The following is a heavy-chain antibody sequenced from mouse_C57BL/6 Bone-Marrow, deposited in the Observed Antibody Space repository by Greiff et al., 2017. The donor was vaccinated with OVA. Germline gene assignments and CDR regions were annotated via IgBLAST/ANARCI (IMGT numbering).Heavy chain of an antibody. Sequence: QVQLQQPGAELVRPGSSVKLSCKASGYTFPSYWMHWVKQRPIQGLEWIGNIDPSDSETHYNQKFKDKATLTVDKSSNTAYMQLSRLTSEDSAVYYCARGATVVATNAYWGQGTLVTVSA. CDR3: ARGATVVATNAY. V-gene: IGHV1-52*01. CDR2: IDPSDSET. J-gene: IGHJ3*01. D-gene: IGHD1-1*01. CDR1: GYTFPSYW.